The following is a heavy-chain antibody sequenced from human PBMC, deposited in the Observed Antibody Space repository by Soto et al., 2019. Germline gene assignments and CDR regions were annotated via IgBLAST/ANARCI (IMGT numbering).Heavy chain of an antibody. CDR3: AKSDVGFGELFGWFDP. D-gene: IGHD3-10*01. V-gene: IGHV3-23*01. J-gene: IGHJ5*02. CDR2: ISGSGGST. Sequence: EVQLLESGGGLVQPGGSLRLSCAASGFTFSSYAMSWVRQAPGKGLEWVSAISGSGGSTYYADSVKGRFTISRDNSKNTLYLQMNSLRAEDTAVYYCAKSDVGFGELFGWFDPWGQGTLVTVSS. CDR1: GFTFSSYA.